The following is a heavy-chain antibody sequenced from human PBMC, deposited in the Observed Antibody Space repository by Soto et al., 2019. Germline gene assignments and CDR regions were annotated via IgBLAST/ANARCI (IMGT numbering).Heavy chain of an antibody. CDR2: IDPNSGGT. V-gene: IGHV1-2*04. Sequence: QEHLVQSGAEVKKPGASVKVSCKASGYNFGDYYVHWVRQAPGQGLEWMGWIDPNSGGTNYAQKFRGWVTLTRDMSVSSAYMELNRLKSDATAVYYCVRVGRMTGSWGGMDVWGQGTTVIVS. CDR1: GYNFGDYY. CDR3: VRVGRMTGSWGGMDV. J-gene: IGHJ6*02. D-gene: IGHD3-9*01.